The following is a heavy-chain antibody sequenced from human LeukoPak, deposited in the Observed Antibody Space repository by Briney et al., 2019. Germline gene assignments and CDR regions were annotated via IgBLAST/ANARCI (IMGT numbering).Heavy chain of an antibody. V-gene: IGHV3-23*01. D-gene: IGHD2-2*01. CDR2: ISGSGGST. CDR1: GFTFSSYA. J-gene: IGHJ4*02. CDR3: AKGLDIVVVPAAIMV. Sequence: GGSLRLSCAASGFTFSSYAMSWVRQAPGKGLEWVSAISGSGGSTYYADSVKGRFTISRDNPKNTLYLQMNSLRAEDTAVYYCAKGLDIVVVPAAIMVWGQGTLVTVSS.